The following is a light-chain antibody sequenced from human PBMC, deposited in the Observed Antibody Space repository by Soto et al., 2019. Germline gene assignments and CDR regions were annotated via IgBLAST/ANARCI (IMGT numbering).Light chain of an antibody. Sequence: IQLTQSPSSLSASVGDRVTITCRASQDINSYLAWYQQKPGKAPNLLIYAGTSLQSGVPSRFSGSGSGTEFTLTISSLQPEDFATYYCQQLHVYPSTFGGGDQGGYQ. CDR2: AGT. CDR1: QDINSY. V-gene: IGKV1-9*01. CDR3: QQLHVYPST. J-gene: IGKJ4*01.